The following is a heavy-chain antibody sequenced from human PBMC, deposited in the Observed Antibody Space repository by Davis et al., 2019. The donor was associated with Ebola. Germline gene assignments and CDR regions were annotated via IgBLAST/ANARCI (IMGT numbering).Heavy chain of an antibody. V-gene: IGHV3-30-3*01. Sequence: GESLKISCAASGFTFSSYAMQWVRQAPGKGLGWVAVISYDGSNKYYADSVKGRFTISRDNSKNTLYLQMNSLKTEDTAVYYCTSRLKVLRFLEWDRYGMDVWGQGTTVTVSS. J-gene: IGHJ6*02. CDR2: ISYDGSNK. CDR3: TSRLKVLRFLEWDRYGMDV. CDR1: GFTFSSYA. D-gene: IGHD3-3*01.